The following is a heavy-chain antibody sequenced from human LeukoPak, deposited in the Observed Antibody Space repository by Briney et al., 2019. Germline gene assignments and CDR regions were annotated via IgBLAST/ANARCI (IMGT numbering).Heavy chain of an antibody. V-gene: IGHV3-66*01. CDR2: IYSGGST. Sequence: GGSLRLSCAASGFTVSSNYMSWVRHAPGKGLEGVSVIYSGGSTYYADSVKGRFTISRDNCKNTLYLQMNSLRAEDTAVYYCARYSYGLDYWGQGTLVTVSS. CDR1: GFTVSSNY. J-gene: IGHJ4*02. D-gene: IGHD5-18*01. CDR3: ARYSYGLDY.